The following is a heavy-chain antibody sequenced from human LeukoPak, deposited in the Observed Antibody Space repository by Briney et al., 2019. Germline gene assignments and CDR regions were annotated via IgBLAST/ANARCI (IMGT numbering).Heavy chain of an antibody. J-gene: IGHJ4*02. V-gene: IGHV1-2*02. D-gene: IGHD3-10*01. CDR1: GYTFTSYY. CDR2: INPNSGGT. CDR3: ARRVLLWFGELADTTYYFDY. Sequence: GASVKVSCKASGYTFTSYYMHWVRQAPGQGLEWMGWINPNSGGTNYAQKFQGRVTMTRDTSISTAYMELSRLRSDDTAVYYCARRVLLWFGELADTTYYFDYWGQGTLVTVSS.